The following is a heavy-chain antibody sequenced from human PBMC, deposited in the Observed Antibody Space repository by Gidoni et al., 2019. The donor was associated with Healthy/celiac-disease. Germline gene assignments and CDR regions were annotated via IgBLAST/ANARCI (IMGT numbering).Heavy chain of an antibody. CDR1: GFSLSNARMG. V-gene: IGHV2-26*01. CDR3: ARIPGYGSGSYSGYDY. D-gene: IGHD3-10*01. Sequence: QVTLTESGPVLVKPTETLTLTCTVSGFSLSNARMGVSWIRQPPGKALEWLAHIFSNDEKSYSTSLKSRLTISKDTSKSQVVLTMTNMDPVDTATYYGARIPGYGSGSYSGYDYWGQGTLVTVSS. CDR2: IFSNDEK. J-gene: IGHJ4*02.